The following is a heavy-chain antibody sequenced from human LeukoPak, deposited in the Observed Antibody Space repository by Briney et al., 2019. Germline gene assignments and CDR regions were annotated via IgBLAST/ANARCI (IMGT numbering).Heavy chain of an antibody. CDR3: AVLRGYYPTNWFDP. D-gene: IGHD3-22*01. Sequence: SETLSLTCTASGGSISSGDYYWSWIRQPPGKGLEWIGYIYYSGSTYYNPSLKSRVTISVDTSKNQFSLKLSSVTAADTAVYYCAVLRGYYPTNWFDPWGQGTLVTVSS. CDR2: IYYSGST. CDR1: GGSISSGDYY. V-gene: IGHV4-30-4*01. J-gene: IGHJ5*02.